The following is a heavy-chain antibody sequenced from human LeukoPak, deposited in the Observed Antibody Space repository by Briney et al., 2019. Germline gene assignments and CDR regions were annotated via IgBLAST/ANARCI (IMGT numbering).Heavy chain of an antibody. D-gene: IGHD2-15*01. V-gene: IGHV4-59*01. CDR1: GGSFSGYY. Sequence: RSSETLSLTCAVYGGSFSGYYWSWIRQPPGKGLEWIGYIYYSGSTNYNPSLKSRVTISVDTSKNQFSLKLSSVTAADTAVYYCARVSAAADTSYYFDYWGQGTLVTVSS. J-gene: IGHJ4*02. CDR3: ARVSAAADTSYYFDY. CDR2: IYYSGST.